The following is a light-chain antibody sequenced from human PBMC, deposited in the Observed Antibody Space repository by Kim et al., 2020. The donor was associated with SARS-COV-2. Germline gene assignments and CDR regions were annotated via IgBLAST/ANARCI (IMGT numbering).Light chain of an antibody. CDR3: QAWDSTGV. Sequence: VSVSSGQQASITCSGDKLGNKFVSWYQQKPGQSPVLVIYQDSRRPSGIPERFSGSNSGNTAALTISGTLTMDEADYYCQAWDSTGVFGGGTQLTVL. CDR2: QDS. V-gene: IGLV3-1*01. CDR1: KLGNKF. J-gene: IGLJ3*02.